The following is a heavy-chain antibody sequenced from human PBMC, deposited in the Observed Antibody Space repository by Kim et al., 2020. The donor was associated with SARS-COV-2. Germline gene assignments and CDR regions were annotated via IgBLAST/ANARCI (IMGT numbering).Heavy chain of an antibody. Sequence: GGSLRLSCAASGFTFSSYGMHWVRQAPGKGLEWVAVISYDGSNKYYTDSVKGRFTISRDNSKNTLYLQMNSLRAEDTAVYYCAKGLDIVVVPAAIRPPYYGMDVWGQGTTVTVSS. CDR3: AKGLDIVVVPAAIRPPYYGMDV. J-gene: IGHJ6*02. D-gene: IGHD2-2*02. CDR2: ISYDGSNK. V-gene: IGHV3-30*18. CDR1: GFTFSSYG.